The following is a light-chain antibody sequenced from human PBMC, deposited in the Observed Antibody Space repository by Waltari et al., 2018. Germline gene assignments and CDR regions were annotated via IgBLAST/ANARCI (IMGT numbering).Light chain of an antibody. CDR1: QSVTTS. CDR2: DAS. J-gene: IGKJ4*01. CDR3: HQRTSWPLT. Sequence: EIVLTQSPATLSLSPGERATLSCRASQSVTTSLAWSQQKPGQAPRLLIFDASDRATGVPARFSGSGSGTDFTLTISSLEPEDFAVYFCHQRTSWPLTFGGGTQVEFK. V-gene: IGKV3-11*01.